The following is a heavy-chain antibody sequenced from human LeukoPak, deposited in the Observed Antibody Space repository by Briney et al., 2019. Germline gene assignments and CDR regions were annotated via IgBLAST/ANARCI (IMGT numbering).Heavy chain of an antibody. CDR1: GYTFTSYG. Sequence: ASVKVSCKASGYTFTSYGISWVRQAPGQGLEWMGWISAYNGNTNYAQKLQGRVTMTTDTSTSTAYMELRSLRSEDTAVYYCARDRGVSCYPRCRSDYWGQGTLVTVSS. CDR3: ARDRGVSCYPRCRSDY. D-gene: IGHD2-15*01. CDR2: ISAYNGNT. J-gene: IGHJ4*02. V-gene: IGHV1-18*01.